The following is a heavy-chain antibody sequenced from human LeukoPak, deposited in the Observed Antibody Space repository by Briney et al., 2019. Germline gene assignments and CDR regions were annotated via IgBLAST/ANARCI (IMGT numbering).Heavy chain of an antibody. CDR2: ISGSGGGT. D-gene: IGHD3-22*01. Sequence: GGSLRLSCAVSGFTFSSYAMSWVRQAPGKGLEWVSAISGSGGGTFYADSVKGRFTISRDNSKNTLYLQMNSLRAEDTAVYYCAKDIYYYDSSGYYFDYWGQGTLVTVSS. V-gene: IGHV3-23*01. CDR3: AKDIYYYDSSGYYFDY. CDR1: GFTFSSYA. J-gene: IGHJ4*02.